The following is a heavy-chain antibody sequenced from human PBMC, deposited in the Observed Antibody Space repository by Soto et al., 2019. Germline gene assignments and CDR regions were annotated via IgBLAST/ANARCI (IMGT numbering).Heavy chain of an antibody. D-gene: IGHD6-13*01. V-gene: IGHV1-18*01. CDR2: ISAYNGNT. CDR1: GYTFTSYG. CDR3: AREMSAGTGWFVF. J-gene: IGHJ5*01. Sequence: GASVKVSCKASGYTFTSYGISWVRQAPGQGLEWMGWISAYNGNTNYAQKFQGRVTMTRNTSMSTAYMELSSLRSEDTAVYYCAREMSAGTGWFVFCGQATLVTGSS.